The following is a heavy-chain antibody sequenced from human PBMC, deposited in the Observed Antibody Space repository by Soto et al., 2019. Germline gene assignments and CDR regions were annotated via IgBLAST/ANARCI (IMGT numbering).Heavy chain of an antibody. Sequence: EVQLLESGGGLVQPGGSLRLSCAASGFTFSSYAMTWVRQAPGKGLEWVSAISGSGGSTYYADSVKGRFTISRDNSKNTLYLQMNSLRAEDTAVYFCAKGLQMTTVTYDYWGQGTLVTVSS. D-gene: IGHD4-17*01. J-gene: IGHJ4*02. CDR1: GFTFSSYA. V-gene: IGHV3-23*01. CDR3: AKGLQMTTVTYDY. CDR2: ISGSGGST.